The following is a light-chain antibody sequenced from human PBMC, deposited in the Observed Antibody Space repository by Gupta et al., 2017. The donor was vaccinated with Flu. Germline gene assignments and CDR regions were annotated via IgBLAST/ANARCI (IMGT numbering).Light chain of an antibody. J-gene: IGLJ2*01. Sequence: QSALTQPASVSVSPGQSITISCTGTSSDVGGYNYVSWYQQHPGKAPKLMIYEVSKRPSGVSNRFSGSKSGNTASLTISGLQAEDEADYYGSSDTSSRGVVFGGGTKLTVL. CDR3: SSDTSSRGVV. CDR2: EVS. CDR1: SSDVGGYNY. V-gene: IGLV2-14*01.